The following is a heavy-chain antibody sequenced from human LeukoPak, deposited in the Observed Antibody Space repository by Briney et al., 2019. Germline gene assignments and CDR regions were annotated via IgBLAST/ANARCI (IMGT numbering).Heavy chain of an antibody. D-gene: IGHD2-21*02. CDR2: IYHSGST. CDR3: ATREYCGGDCYGDAFDI. Sequence: SETLSLTCTVSGGSISSYYWSWIRQPPGKGLEWIGYIYHSGSTNYNPSLKSRVTISVDTSKNQFSLKLSSVTAADTAVYYCATREYCGGDCYGDAFDIWGQGTMVTVSS. CDR1: GGSISSYY. J-gene: IGHJ3*02. V-gene: IGHV4-59*08.